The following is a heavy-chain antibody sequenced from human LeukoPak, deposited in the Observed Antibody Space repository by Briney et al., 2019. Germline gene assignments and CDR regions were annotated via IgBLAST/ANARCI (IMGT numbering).Heavy chain of an antibody. CDR1: GFTFSSYT. J-gene: IGHJ4*02. CDR2: ISSGSSYI. Sequence: GGSLRLSCAASGFTFSSYTMNWVRQAPGKGLEWVSYISSGSSYIDYADSVRGRFTISRDNAKNSLYLQMNSLRAEGTAVYHCARDETAYSSSGPADYWGQGTLVTVSS. V-gene: IGHV3-21*01. D-gene: IGHD6-6*01. CDR3: ARDETAYSSSGPADY.